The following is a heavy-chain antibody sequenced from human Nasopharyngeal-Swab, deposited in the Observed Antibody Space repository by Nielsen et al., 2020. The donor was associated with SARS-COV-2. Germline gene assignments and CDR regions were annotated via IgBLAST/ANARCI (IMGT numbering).Heavy chain of an antibody. V-gene: IGHV1-46*01. J-gene: IGHJ1*01. CDR2: INPSGGST. CDR1: GYTFTSYY. CDR3: ARGENYDSSGYYPRAEYFQH. Sequence: ASVKVSCKASGYTFTSYYMHWVRQAPGQGLEWMGIINPSGGSTSYAQKFQGRVTMTRDTSTSTVYMELSSLRSEDTAVYYCARGENYDSSGYYPRAEYFQHWGQGTLVTVSS. D-gene: IGHD3-22*01.